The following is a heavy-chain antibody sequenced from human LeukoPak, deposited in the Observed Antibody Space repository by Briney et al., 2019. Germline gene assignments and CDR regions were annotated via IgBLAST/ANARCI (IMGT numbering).Heavy chain of an antibody. D-gene: IGHD5-18*01. J-gene: IGHJ4*02. V-gene: IGHV4-34*01. CDR2: INHSGST. CDR3: ARAARRGYSYGYGGTLFDY. CDR1: GGSFSGYY. Sequence: SETLSLTCAVYGGSFSGYYWSWIRQPPGKGLEWIGEINHSGSTNYNPSLKSRVTISVDTSKNQFSLKLSSVTAADTAVYYCARAARRGYSYGYGGTLFDYWGQGTLVTISS.